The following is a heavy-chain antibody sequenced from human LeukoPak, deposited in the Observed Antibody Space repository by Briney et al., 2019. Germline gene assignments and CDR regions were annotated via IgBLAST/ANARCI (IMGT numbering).Heavy chain of an antibody. Sequence: SETLSLTCTVSGGSISSSSYYWGWIRQPPGTGLEWIGSIYYSGSTYYNPSLKSRVTISVDTSKNQFSLKLSSVTAADTAVYYCARHRDIVVVVAAKQPNWFDPWGQGTLVTVSS. V-gene: IGHV4-39*01. D-gene: IGHD2-15*01. CDR2: IYYSGST. CDR1: GGSISSSSYY. CDR3: ARHRDIVVVVAAKQPNWFDP. J-gene: IGHJ5*02.